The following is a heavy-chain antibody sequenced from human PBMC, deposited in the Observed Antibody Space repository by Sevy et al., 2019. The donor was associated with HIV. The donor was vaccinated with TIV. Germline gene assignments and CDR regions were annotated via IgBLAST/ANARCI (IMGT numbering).Heavy chain of an antibody. V-gene: IGHV1-69*13. Sequence: ASVKVSCKASGGTFSSYAISWVRQAPGQGLEWMGGLIPIFGTANYAQKFQGRVTITADESTSTAYMELSSMRSEDTAVYYCARGSGSYAFDIWGQGTMVTVSS. CDR2: LIPIFGTA. CDR3: ARGSGSYAFDI. J-gene: IGHJ3*02. CDR1: GGTFSSYA. D-gene: IGHD1-26*01.